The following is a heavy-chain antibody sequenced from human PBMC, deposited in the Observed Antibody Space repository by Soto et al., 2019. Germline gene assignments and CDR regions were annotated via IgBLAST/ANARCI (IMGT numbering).Heavy chain of an antibody. CDR3: TTLSWDASDWH. CDR2: INHDGSDK. D-gene: IGHD6-19*01. V-gene: IGHV3-7*03. Sequence: LRLSCVTSGFTFNSYWMSWVRQTPGQGLECVARINHDGSDKNYVDSVKGRFTISRDNAKNSLFLQMNSLRADDTAVYYCTTLSWDASDWHWGLGALVTVSS. J-gene: IGHJ4*02. CDR1: GFTFNSYW.